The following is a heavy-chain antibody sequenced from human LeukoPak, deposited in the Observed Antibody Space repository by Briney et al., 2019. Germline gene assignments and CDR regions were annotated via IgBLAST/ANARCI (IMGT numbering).Heavy chain of an antibody. J-gene: IGHJ4*02. V-gene: IGHV3-23*01. CDR2: IRGSGGGT. Sequence: PGGSLRLSCAVSGFTFSSYAMRWVRHAPGKGLEWVSTIRGSGGGTYYADSVKGRFTISRENSKNRLYLQMNSLRAEDTAVYYCAKSGSTMTTPDYWGQGTLVTVSS. D-gene: IGHD4-17*01. CDR1: GFTFSSYA. CDR3: AKSGSTMTTPDY.